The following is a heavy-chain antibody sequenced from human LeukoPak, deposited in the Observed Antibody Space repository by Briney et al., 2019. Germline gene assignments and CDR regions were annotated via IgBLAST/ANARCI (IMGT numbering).Heavy chain of an antibody. Sequence: SETLSLTCAVSGYSISSGYYWGWIRQPPGKGLEWIGSIYHSGSTYYNPSLKNRVTISVGTSKNQFSLKLSSVTAADTAVYYCARYSGSYIDYWGQGTLVTVSS. D-gene: IGHD1-26*01. CDR1: GYSISSGYY. V-gene: IGHV4-38-2*01. CDR2: IYHSGST. J-gene: IGHJ4*02. CDR3: ARYSGSYIDY.